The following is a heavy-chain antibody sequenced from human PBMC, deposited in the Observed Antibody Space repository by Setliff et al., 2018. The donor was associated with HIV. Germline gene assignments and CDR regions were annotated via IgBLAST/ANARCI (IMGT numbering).Heavy chain of an antibody. J-gene: IGHJ6*03. D-gene: IGHD6-6*01. CDR3: ARGGGTSSPIDYHYYIDV. CDR2: IYYTGSP. Sequence: SETLSLTCTVSGDSISSSIYYWGWVRQPPGKGLEWIGGIYYTGSPFYNPSLKSRVTISVDTSNNQFSLKLSSVTAADTAVYYCARGGGTSSPIDYHYYIDVWGEGTTVTVS. CDR1: GDSISSSIYY. V-gene: IGHV4-39*01.